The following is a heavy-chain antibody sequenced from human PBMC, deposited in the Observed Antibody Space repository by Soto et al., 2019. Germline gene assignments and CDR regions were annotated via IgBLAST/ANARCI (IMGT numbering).Heavy chain of an antibody. V-gene: IGHV4-34*01. Sequence: SETLSLTCAVYGWSFSGYYWSWIRQPPGKGLEWIGEINHSGSTNYNPSLKSRVTISVDTSKNQFSLKLSSVTAADTAVYYCARGKGFSFYGGKTPYYFDYWGQGTLVTVSS. D-gene: IGHD4-17*01. CDR2: INHSGST. CDR3: ARGKGFSFYGGKTPYYFDY. CDR1: GWSFSGYY. J-gene: IGHJ4*02.